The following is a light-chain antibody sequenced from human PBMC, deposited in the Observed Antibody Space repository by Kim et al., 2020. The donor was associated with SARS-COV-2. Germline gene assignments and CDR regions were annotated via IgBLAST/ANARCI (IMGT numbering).Light chain of an antibody. Sequence: QSLLTQPPSVSGAPGQRVTISCTGSSSNIGTGYDVHWYQQFPGTTPTLLIYGNNNRPSGVPDRFSGSKSGTSASLAITGLQPEDEADYYCQSYDSSLSGVIFGGGTQLTVL. CDR3: QSYDSSLSGVI. CDR1: SSNIGTGYD. CDR2: GNN. V-gene: IGLV1-40*01. J-gene: IGLJ2*01.